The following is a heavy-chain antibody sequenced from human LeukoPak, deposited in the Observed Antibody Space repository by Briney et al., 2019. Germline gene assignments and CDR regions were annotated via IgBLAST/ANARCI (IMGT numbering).Heavy chain of an antibody. J-gene: IGHJ4*02. CDR1: GNYW. CDR2: INSDGSWT. V-gene: IGHV3-74*01. Sequence: PGGSLRLSCAASGNYWMHWVRQAPGKGLVWVSHINSDGSWTSYADSVKGRFTISKDNAKNTLYLQMNSLRAEDTAVYYCAKSAYYDASGYYREYYFGYWGQGTLVTVSS. D-gene: IGHD3-22*01. CDR3: AKSAYYDASGYYREYYFGY.